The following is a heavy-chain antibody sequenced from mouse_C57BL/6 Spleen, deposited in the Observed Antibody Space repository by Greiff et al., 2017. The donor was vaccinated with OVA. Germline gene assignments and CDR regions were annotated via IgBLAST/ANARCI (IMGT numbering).Heavy chain of an antibody. J-gene: IGHJ3*01. CDR2: LDPETGGT. V-gene: IGHV1-15*01. D-gene: IGHD2-1*01. Sequence: VQLQQSGAELVRPGASVTLSCKASGYTFTDYEMHWVKQTPVHGLEWIGALDPETGGTAYNQKFKGKAILTADKSSSTAYMELRSLTSEDSAVYYCTREEVYYGNSWCAYWGQGTLVTVSA. CDR3: TREEVYYGNSWCAY. CDR1: GYTFTDYE.